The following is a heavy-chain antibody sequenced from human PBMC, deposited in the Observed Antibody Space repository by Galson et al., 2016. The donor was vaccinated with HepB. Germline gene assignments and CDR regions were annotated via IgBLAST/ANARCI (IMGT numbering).Heavy chain of an antibody. D-gene: IGHD1-26*01. CDR2: IWDDGSYK. CDR3: AKSQTQIGASLIVDY. J-gene: IGHJ4*02. Sequence: SLRLSCAASGFTFSTYGMHWVRQAPGKGLEWVAVIWDDGSYKEYADSVKGRFTISRDNSKNTLYLQINSLRAEDTGLYYCAKSQTQIGASLIVDYWGQGTLVTVSS. V-gene: IGHV3-33*06. CDR1: GFTFSTYG.